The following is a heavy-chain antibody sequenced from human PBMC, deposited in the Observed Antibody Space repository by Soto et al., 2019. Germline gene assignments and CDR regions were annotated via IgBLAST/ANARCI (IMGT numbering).Heavy chain of an antibody. D-gene: IGHD5-18*01. V-gene: IGHV3-33*01. CDR1: GFTFSSYG. CDR2: MWYDGSNE. Sequence: QMQLVESGGGVVQPGRSLRLSCVASGFTFSSYGMQWVRQAPGKGLEWVAVMWYDGSNENYADSVKGRFTISRDNSKNTLYLQMNSLRAEDTAVYYCARAREVQLWCLGAMDVWGQGTTVTVSS. J-gene: IGHJ6*02. CDR3: ARAREVQLWCLGAMDV.